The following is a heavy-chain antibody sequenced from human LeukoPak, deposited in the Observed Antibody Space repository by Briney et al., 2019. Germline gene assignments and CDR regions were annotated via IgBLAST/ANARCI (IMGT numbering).Heavy chain of an antibody. J-gene: IGHJ4*02. CDR3: ARGLGYSYGYGIDY. CDR1: GFTFSSYW. CDR2: INSDGSST. V-gene: IGHV3-74*01. D-gene: IGHD5-18*01. Sequence: GGSLRLSCTASGFTFSSYWMHWVRQAPGKGLVWVSRINSDGSSTSYADSVKGRFTISRDNAKNTLYLQMNSLRAEDTAVYSCARGLGYSYGYGIDYWGQGTLVIASS.